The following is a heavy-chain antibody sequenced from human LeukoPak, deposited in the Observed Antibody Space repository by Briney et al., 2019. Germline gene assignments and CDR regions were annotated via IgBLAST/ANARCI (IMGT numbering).Heavy chain of an antibody. V-gene: IGHV3-48*04. D-gene: IGHD3-10*01. J-gene: IGHJ4*02. CDR1: GFTFSSYS. Sequence: PGGSLRLSCAASGFTFSSYSMNWVRQAPGKGLEWVSYISGGGTTIYYGDFVKGRFSISRDNAKNSLYLQMDSLRAEDTAVYYCARASGSGSRDLDYWGQGTLVTVSS. CDR3: ARASGSGSRDLDY. CDR2: ISGGGTTI.